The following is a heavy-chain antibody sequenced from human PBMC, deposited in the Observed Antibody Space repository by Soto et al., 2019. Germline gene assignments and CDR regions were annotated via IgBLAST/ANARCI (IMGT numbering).Heavy chain of an antibody. D-gene: IGHD3-22*01. V-gene: IGHV3-30*18. Sequence: QVQLVESGGGVVQPGRSLRLSCAASGFTFSSYGMHWVRQAPGKGLEWVAVISYDGSNKYYADSVKGRFTISRDNSKNTLYLQMNSLRAEDTAVYYCAKPGSSGHYYSLGYWGQGTLVTVSS. CDR2: ISYDGSNK. CDR3: AKPGSSGHYYSLGY. J-gene: IGHJ4*02. CDR1: GFTFSSYG.